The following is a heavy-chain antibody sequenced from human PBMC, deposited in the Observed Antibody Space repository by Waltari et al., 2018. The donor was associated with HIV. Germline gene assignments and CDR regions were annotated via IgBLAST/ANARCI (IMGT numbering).Heavy chain of an antibody. CDR2: IYYSGST. D-gene: IGHD3-16*02. J-gene: IGHJ4*02. Sequence: QLQLQESGPGLVKPSETLSLTCTVSGGSISSSSYYWGWIRQPPGKGLEWIGSIYYSGSTYYNPSLKSRVTISVDTSKNQFSLKLSSVTAADTAVYYCARLGNIGGVIVIPGYFDYWGQGTLVTVSS. V-gene: IGHV4-39*01. CDR3: ARLGNIGGVIVIPGYFDY. CDR1: GGSISSSSYY.